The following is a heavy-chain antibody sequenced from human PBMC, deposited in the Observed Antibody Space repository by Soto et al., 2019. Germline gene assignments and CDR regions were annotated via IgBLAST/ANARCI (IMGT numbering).Heavy chain of an antibody. CDR3: ARVEDDYSRYWFDP. CDR2: IYYSGST. CDR1: GGSFSSGSYY. J-gene: IGHJ5*02. V-gene: IGHV4-61*01. D-gene: IGHD4-4*01. Sequence: QVQLQESGPGLVKPSETLSLTCTVSGGSFSSGSYYWSWLRQPPGKGLEWIGYIYYSGSTNYNPSLKSRVTISVDTAKNQFSLKLSSVTAADTAVYYCARVEDDYSRYWFDPWGQGTLVTVSS.